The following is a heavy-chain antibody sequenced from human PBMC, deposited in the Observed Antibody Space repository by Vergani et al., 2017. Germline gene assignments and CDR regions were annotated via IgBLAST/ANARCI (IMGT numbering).Heavy chain of an antibody. V-gene: IGHV4-34*01. CDR2: INHSGST. D-gene: IGHD2-21*01. CDR3: ARGRVILKERGTRGSDWFDP. Sequence: QVQLQQWGAGLLKPSETLSLTCAVYGGSFSGYYWSWIRQPPGKGLEWIGEINHSGSTNYNPSLKSRVTISVDTSKNQFSLKLSSVTAADTAVYYCARGRVILKERGTRGSDWFDPWGQGTLVTVSS. J-gene: IGHJ5*02. CDR1: GGSFSGYY.